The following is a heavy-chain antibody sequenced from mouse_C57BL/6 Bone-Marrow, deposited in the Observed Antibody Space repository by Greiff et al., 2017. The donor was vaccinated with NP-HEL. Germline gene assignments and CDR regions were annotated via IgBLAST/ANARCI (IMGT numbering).Heavy chain of an antibody. CDR1: GYTFTSYW. CDR3: AREKSSTTVVAPYFDY. V-gene: IGHV1-55*01. J-gene: IGHJ2*01. CDR2: IYPGSGST. Sequence: QVHVKQSGAELVKPGASVKMSCKASGYTFTSYWITWVKQRPGQGLEWIGDIYPGSGSTNYNEKFKSKATLTVDTSSSTAYMQLSSLTSEDSAVYYCAREKSSTTVVAPYFDYWGQGTTLTVSS. D-gene: IGHD1-1*01.